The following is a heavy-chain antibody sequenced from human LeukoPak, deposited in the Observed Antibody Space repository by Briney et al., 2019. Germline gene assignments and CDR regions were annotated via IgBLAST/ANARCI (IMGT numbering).Heavy chain of an antibody. CDR1: GFTFSSYS. D-gene: IGHD3-3*01. J-gene: IGHJ4*02. CDR3: ARDYYHSIY. Sequence: PGGSLRLSCAASGFTFSSYSMNWVRQAPGKGLEWVANIKQDGSGKYYVDSVKGRFTISRDNAKNSLCLQMNSLRAEDTAVYYCARDYYHSIYWGQGTLVTVSS. V-gene: IGHV3-7*01. CDR2: IKQDGSGK.